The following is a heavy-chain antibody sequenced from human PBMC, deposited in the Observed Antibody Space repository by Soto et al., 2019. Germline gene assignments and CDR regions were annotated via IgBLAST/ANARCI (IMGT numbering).Heavy chain of an antibody. CDR1: GYTFSDYY. D-gene: IGHD1-1*01. Sequence: ASVKVSCKASGYTFSDYYIHWVRQASGQGLEWMGWINPNSGGTKYAPKFQGGVTMTRDTSITTAYMELSRLRSGDTAVYYCAREPATAKPEGVDFWGQGTLVTVSS. V-gene: IGHV1-2*02. CDR3: AREPATAKPEGVDF. CDR2: INPNSGGT. J-gene: IGHJ4*02.